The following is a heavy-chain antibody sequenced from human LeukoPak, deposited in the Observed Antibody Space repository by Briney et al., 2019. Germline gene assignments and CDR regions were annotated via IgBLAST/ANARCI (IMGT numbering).Heavy chain of an antibody. CDR3: ARDHYCSGGSCYTRGYRFDY. CDR1: GGTFSSYA. Sequence: SVKVSCKASGGTFSSYAISWVRQAPGQGVEWMGRIIPILGIANYAQKFQGRVTITAEKSTSTAYMELSSLRSEDTAVYYCARDHYCSGGSCYTRGYRFDYWGQGTLVTVSS. CDR2: IIPILGIA. V-gene: IGHV1-69*04. J-gene: IGHJ4*02. D-gene: IGHD2-15*01.